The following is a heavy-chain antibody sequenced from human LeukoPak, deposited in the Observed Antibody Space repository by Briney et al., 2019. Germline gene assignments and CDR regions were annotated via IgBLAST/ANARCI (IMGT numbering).Heavy chain of an antibody. Sequence: GASVKVSCKASGYTFTTYTMHWVRQAPGQGLEWMGWMHAGNENTKYSQKSQGRVTITWDTSASTAYMELSSLRSEDTAVYYCAREVAIWGQGTLVTVSS. J-gene: IGHJ4*02. CDR3: AREVAI. CDR1: GYTFTTYT. CDR2: MHAGNENT. V-gene: IGHV1-3*01. D-gene: IGHD2-15*01.